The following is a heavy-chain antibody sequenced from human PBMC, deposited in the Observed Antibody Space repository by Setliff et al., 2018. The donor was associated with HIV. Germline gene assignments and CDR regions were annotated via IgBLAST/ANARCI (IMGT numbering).Heavy chain of an antibody. Sequence: SETLSLTCSVSGVSISSSDYYWGWIRQPPGQGLEWIGTISYSGNTFFNPSFRSRVAMSLDTSKNQFSLELSSVTAEDTAVYYCARDAYYGSGSYYTVRPSDYWGQGILVTVSS. J-gene: IGHJ4*02. CDR1: GVSISSSDYY. D-gene: IGHD3-10*01. CDR2: ISYSGNT. V-gene: IGHV4-39*01. CDR3: ARDAYYGSGSYYTVRPSDY.